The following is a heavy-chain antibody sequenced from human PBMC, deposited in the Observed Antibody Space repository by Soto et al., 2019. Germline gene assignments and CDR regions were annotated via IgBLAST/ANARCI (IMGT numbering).Heavy chain of an antibody. V-gene: IGHV3-30*18. CDR3: AKDGPPLAHMYRSSSHYFDY. J-gene: IGHJ4*02. CDR2: ISYDGSNK. Sequence: GGSLRLSCAASGFTFSSYGMHWVRQAPGKGLEWVAVISYDGSNKYYADSVKGRFTISRDNSKNTLYLQMNSLRAEDTAVYYCAKDGPPLAHMYRSSSHYFDYWGQGTLVTVSS. CDR1: GFTFSSYG. D-gene: IGHD6-6*01.